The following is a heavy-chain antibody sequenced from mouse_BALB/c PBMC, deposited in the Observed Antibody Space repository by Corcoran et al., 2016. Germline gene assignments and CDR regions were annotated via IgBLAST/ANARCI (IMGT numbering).Heavy chain of an antibody. J-gene: IGHJ1*01. CDR1: GFHIKDTY. V-gene: IGHV14-3*02. Sequence: EVQLQQAGAELMKPGASVKSSCTASGFHIKDTYMHWVKQRPEQGLEGSGRIDPANGNTKYDPKFQGKATITADTSSNTAYLQISSLTSEDTAVYYCARWDWYFDVWGAGTTVTVSS. CDR3: ARWDWYFDV. CDR2: IDPANGNT.